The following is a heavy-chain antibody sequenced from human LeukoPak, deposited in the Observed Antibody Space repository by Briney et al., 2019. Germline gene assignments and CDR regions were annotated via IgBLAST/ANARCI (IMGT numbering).Heavy chain of an antibody. J-gene: IGHJ4*02. D-gene: IGHD4-17*01. CDR3: ARGDESTTVTTH. V-gene: IGHV1-69*01. CDR2: IIPIFGTA. CDR1: GGTFSSCA. Sequence: ASVKVSCTASGGTFSSCAISWVRQAPGQGLEWMGGIIPIFGTANYAQKFQGRVTITADESTSTAYMELSSLRSEDTAVYYCARGDESTTVTTHWGQGTLVTVSS.